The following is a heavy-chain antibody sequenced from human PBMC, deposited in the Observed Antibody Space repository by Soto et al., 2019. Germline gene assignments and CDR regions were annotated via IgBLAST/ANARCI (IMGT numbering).Heavy chain of an antibody. CDR1: GGSISSGGTGSY. CDR2: IYSPGNT. CDR3: ASGHDAYKVRY. D-gene: IGHD1-1*01. Sequence: QVQLQESGTGLVKPSQTLSLTCTVSGGSISSGGTGSYWTWIRQLPGKGLEWIGYIYSPGNTYYTKSLKCRPNIAIATSENQFALKLTSVTAAEKAVYFCASGHDAYKVRYWGQGTLVTVS. V-gene: IGHV4-31*03. J-gene: IGHJ4*02.